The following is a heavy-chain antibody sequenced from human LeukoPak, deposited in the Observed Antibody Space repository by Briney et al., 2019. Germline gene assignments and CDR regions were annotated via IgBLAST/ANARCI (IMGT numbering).Heavy chain of an antibody. CDR2: IYTSGST. Sequence: SETLSLTCTVSGGSISSSSYYWSWIRQPAGKGLEWIGRIYTSGSTNYNPSLKSRVTMSVDTSKNQFSLKLSSVTAADTAVYYCARDHGTYPYYFDYWGQGTLVTVSS. CDR3: ARDHGTYPYYFDY. V-gene: IGHV4-61*02. J-gene: IGHJ4*02. CDR1: GGSISSSSYY. D-gene: IGHD1-26*01.